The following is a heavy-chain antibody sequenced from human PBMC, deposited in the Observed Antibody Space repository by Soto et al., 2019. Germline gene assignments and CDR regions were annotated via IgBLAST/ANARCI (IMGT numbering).Heavy chain of an antibody. CDR2: LSSDGFGA. J-gene: IGHJ4*02. V-gene: IGHV3-74*03. Sequence: GGSLRLTCAASGFSLSPYWIHCVRQVPGGGLEWVARLSSDGFGAAYADSVKGRFFISRDIARNTLSLQMNSLRADDTAVYYCARDLGGPDYWGRGTSVTV. CDR3: ARDLGGPDY. CDR1: GFSLSPYW. D-gene: IGHD3-16*01.